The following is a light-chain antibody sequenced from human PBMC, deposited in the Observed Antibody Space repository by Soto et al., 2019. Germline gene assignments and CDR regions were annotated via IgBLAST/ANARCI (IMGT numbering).Light chain of an antibody. J-gene: IGKJ1*01. V-gene: IGKV3-20*01. Sequence: EIVLTQSPGTLSLSPGARATISCRASQSVSSNYLAWYQQKPGQAPRLLIYGASSRATGIPDRFSGSGSGTDFSLTISRLEPEDFAVYYCQQYGSSPEWTFGQGTKVDIK. CDR3: QQYGSSPEWT. CDR2: GAS. CDR1: QSVSSNY.